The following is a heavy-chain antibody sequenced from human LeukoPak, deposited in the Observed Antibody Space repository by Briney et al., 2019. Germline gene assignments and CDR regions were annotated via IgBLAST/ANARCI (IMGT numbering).Heavy chain of an antibody. Sequence: PSETLSLTCAVYGGSFSGYYWSWLRQPPGKGLEWIGEINHSGSTNYNPSLKSRVTISVDTSKNQFSLKLSSVTAADTAVYYCARGWGYCSSTSCYLDYWGQGTLVTVSS. CDR3: ARGWGYCSSTSCYLDY. D-gene: IGHD2-2*01. V-gene: IGHV4-34*01. J-gene: IGHJ4*02. CDR2: INHSGST. CDR1: GGSFSGYY.